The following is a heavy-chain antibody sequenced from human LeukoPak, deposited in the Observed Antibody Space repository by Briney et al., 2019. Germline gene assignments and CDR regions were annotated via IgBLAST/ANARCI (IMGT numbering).Heavy chain of an antibody. CDR1: GFTFSTYS. CDR3: ARLSSSWSTNFDY. J-gene: IGHJ4*02. Sequence: GGSLRLSCAASGFTFSTYSMNWVRQAPGKGLEWVSAISGSGGSTYYADSVKGRFTISRDNSKNTLYLQMNSLRAEDTAVYYCARLSSSWSTNFDYWGQGTLVTVSS. CDR2: ISGSGGST. D-gene: IGHD6-13*01. V-gene: IGHV3-23*01.